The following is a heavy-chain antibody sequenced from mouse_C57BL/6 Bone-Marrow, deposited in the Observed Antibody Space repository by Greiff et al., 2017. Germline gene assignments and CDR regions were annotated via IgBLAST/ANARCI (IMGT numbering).Heavy chain of an antibody. CDR2: INPNNGGT. J-gene: IGHJ2*01. D-gene: IGHD2-2*01. Sequence: EVKLQESGPELVKPGASVKMSCKASGYTFTDYNMHWVKQSHGKSLEWIGYINPNNGGTSYNQKFKGKATLTVNKSSSTAYMELRSLTSEDSAVYYCARSPYGYVSFDYWGQGTTLTVSS. CDR3: ARSPYGYVSFDY. V-gene: IGHV1-22*01. CDR1: GYTFTDYN.